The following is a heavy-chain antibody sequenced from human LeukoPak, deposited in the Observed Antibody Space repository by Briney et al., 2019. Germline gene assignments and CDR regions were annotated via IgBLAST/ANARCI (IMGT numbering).Heavy chain of an antibody. Sequence: GGSLRLSCSASGFTFSSYGIHWVRQAPGKGLEYVSTITSHGGSAYYADSVKGRFTISRDNSKNTLYLQMSSLRPEDTAVYYCVKDLYKGDTSSWYYFDYWGQGTLVTVSS. V-gene: IGHV3-64D*09. CDR2: ITSHGGSA. CDR1: GFTFSSYG. J-gene: IGHJ4*02. D-gene: IGHD6-13*01. CDR3: VKDLYKGDTSSWYYFDY.